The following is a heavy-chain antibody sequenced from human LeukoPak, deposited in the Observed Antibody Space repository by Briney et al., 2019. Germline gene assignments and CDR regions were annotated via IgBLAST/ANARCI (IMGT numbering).Heavy chain of an antibody. CDR3: AKVMPPGRIRFYSYYMDV. Sequence: GGSLRLSCAASGFTFSSYGMHWVRQAPGKGLEWVAFIRYDGSNKYYADSVKGRFTISRDNSKNTLYLQMNSLRAEDTAVYYCAKVMPPGRIRFYSYYMDVGGKGPTVSFS. D-gene: IGHD2-15*01. J-gene: IGHJ6*03. CDR2: IRYDGSNK. V-gene: IGHV3-30*02. CDR1: GFTFSSYG.